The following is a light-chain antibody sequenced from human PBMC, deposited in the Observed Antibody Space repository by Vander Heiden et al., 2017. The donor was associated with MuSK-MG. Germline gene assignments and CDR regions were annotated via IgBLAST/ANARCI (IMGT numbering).Light chain of an antibody. V-gene: IGKV4-1*01. CDR3: QQDDSTPYT. CDR1: QSVLYTSNNKNY. CDR2: WAS. Sequence: DIVMTQSPDSLAVSLGERATINCKSSQSVLYTSNNKNYLAWYQQKPGQPPKLLMYWASTRESGVPDRFSGSGSETDFTLTISSLQAEDVAVYYCQQDDSTPYTFGQGTKLEIK. J-gene: IGKJ2*01.